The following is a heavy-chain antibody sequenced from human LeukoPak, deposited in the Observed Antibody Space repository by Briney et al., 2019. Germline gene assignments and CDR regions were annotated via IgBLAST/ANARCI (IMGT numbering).Heavy chain of an antibody. CDR2: IIPVFGTA. D-gene: IGHD3-22*01. J-gene: IGHJ4*02. Sequence: SVKVSCKASGGTFSSYAVSWVRLTPGQGLEWLGGIIPVFGTATYAQKFQAKVTMTADKSTNTAYLEISSLTSDDTAVYYCARCSPGDSSNFYAVLQYWGQGTQVTVST. V-gene: IGHV1-69*06. CDR1: GGTFSSYA. CDR3: ARCSPGDSSNFYAVLQY.